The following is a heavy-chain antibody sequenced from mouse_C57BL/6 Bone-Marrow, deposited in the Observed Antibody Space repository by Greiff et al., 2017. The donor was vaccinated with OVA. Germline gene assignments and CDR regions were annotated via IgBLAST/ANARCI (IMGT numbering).Heavy chain of an antibody. CDR1: GYAFTNYL. D-gene: IGHD2-1*01. V-gene: IGHV1-54*01. Sequence: VQLVESGAELVRPGTSVKVSCKASGYAFTNYLIEWVKQRPGQGLEWIGVINPGSGGTNYNEKFKGKATLTADKSSSTAYMQLSSLTSEDSAVYFCARVYGNYFDYWGQGTTLTVSS. J-gene: IGHJ2*01. CDR2: INPGSGGT. CDR3: ARVYGNYFDY.